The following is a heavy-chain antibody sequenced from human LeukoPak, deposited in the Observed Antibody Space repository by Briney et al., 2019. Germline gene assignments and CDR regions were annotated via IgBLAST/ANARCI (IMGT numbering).Heavy chain of an antibody. CDR1: GGSISSSNW. D-gene: IGHD7-27*01. Sequence: SGTLSLTCAVSGGSISSSNWWSWVRPPPGKGLEWIGEIYHSGSTNYNPSLKSRVTISVDKSKNQFSLKLSSVTAADTAVYYCATRGLTGDDDAFDIWGQGTMVTVSS. CDR2: IYHSGST. J-gene: IGHJ3*02. CDR3: ATRGLTGDDDAFDI. V-gene: IGHV4-4*02.